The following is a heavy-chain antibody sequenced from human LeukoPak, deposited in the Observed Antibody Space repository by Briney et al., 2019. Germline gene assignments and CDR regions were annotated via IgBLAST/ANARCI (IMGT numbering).Heavy chain of an antibody. CDR2: INPSGGRI. CDR1: GYTXTNYY. J-gene: IGHJ4*02. Sequence: ASVKVSCKASGYTXTNYYIHWVRQAPGQGLEWTGIINPSGGRISYAQKSQGRVTMTRDTSTSTVYMELSSLRSEDTAVYYCAREGPYSDSSRSRFDYWGQGTLVTVSS. D-gene: IGHD6-6*01. CDR3: AREGPYSDSSRSRFDY. V-gene: IGHV1-46*01.